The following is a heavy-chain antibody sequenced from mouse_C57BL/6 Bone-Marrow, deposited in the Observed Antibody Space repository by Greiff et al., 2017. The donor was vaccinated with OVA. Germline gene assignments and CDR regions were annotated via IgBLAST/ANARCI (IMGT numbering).Heavy chain of an antibody. CDR3: ASGYYGNPAWFAY. CDR2: IYPGSGST. V-gene: IGHV1-55*01. CDR1: GYTFTSYW. Sequence: QVQLKQPGAELVKPGASVKMSCKASGYTFTSYWITWVKQRPGQGLEWIGDIYPGSGSTNYNEKFKSKATLTVDTSSSTAYMQLSSLTSEDSAVYYCASGYYGNPAWFAYWGQGTLVTVSA. D-gene: IGHD2-1*01. J-gene: IGHJ3*01.